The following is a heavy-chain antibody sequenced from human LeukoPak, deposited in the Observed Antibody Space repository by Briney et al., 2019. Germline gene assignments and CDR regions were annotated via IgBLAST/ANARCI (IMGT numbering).Heavy chain of an antibody. CDR2: THTNGNT. V-gene: IGHV4-4*07. D-gene: IGHD1-7*01. CDR1: GDSIHSHF. Sequence: SETLSLTCTVSGDSIHSHFYGWIRQPAGKGLEWIGRTHTNGNTLYNPSLKSRVTMSVDTSKSQFSLRLTSVTAADAAFYYCVRGNYTDGGRNWFDPWGQGILVTVSS. CDR3: VRGNYTDGGRNWFDP. J-gene: IGHJ5*02.